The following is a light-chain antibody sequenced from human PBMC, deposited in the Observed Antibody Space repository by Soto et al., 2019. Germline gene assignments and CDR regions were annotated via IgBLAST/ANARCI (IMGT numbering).Light chain of an antibody. CDR3: QSYDSSTRPV. Sequence: NFMLTQPHSVSESPGKTVTISCTRSSGSIASNYVQWYQQRPGSAPTTVIYEDNQRPSGVPDRFSGSIDSSSNSASLTISGPKTEDEADYYCQSYDSSTRPVCRTGTKVTVL. V-gene: IGLV6-57*04. CDR2: EDN. CDR1: SGSIASNY. J-gene: IGLJ1*01.